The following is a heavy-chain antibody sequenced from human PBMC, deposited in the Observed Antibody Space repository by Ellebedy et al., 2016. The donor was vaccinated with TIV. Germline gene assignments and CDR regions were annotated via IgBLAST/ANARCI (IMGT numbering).Heavy chain of an antibody. CDR2: IFYTGTT. V-gene: IGHV4-39*01. J-gene: IGHJ4*02. Sequence: GSLRLSXPVSGGSISSSNYYWGWIRQPPGKGLEWIGTIFYTGTTYYNPSLKSRVTISVDTSKNEFSLKLSSVTAADTAVYYCARCGSGRYYNVPFDYWGQGTLVTVSS. CDR3: ARCGSGRYYNVPFDY. CDR1: GGSISSSNYY. D-gene: IGHD3-10*01.